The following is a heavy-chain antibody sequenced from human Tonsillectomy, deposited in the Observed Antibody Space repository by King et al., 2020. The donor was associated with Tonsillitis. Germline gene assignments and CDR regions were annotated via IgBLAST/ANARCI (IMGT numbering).Heavy chain of an antibody. D-gene: IGHD1-14*01. Sequence: VQLVESGGGLVKPGGSLRLSCAASGFTFSSYSMNWVRQAPGKGLEWVSSISSSSSYIYYADSVKGRFTISSDNAKNSLYLQINSLRAEDTAVYYCASRPPFDYWGQGTLVTVSS. CDR2: ISSSSSYI. V-gene: IGHV3-21*01. J-gene: IGHJ4*02. CDR1: GFTFSSYS. CDR3: ASRPPFDY.